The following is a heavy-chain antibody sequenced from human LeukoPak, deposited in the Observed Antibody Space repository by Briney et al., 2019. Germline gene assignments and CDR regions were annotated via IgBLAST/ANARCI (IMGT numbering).Heavy chain of an antibody. CDR1: GFTFSNAW. CDR3: TARNFDY. CDR2: IKSKPDGGTT. Sequence: PGGSLRLSCVASGFTFSNAWMNWVRQAPGKGLEWVGRIKSKPDGGTTDYAAPVKDRFTISRDDSKNTLYMQMNSLETEDTAVYYCTARNFDYWGQGTLVTVSS. J-gene: IGHJ4*02. V-gene: IGHV3-15*01.